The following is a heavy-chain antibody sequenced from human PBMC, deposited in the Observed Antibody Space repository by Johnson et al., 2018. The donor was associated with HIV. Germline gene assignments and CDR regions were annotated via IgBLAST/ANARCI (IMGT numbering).Heavy chain of an antibody. CDR3: VTVQDEWFRALGAFDI. V-gene: IGHV3-30*03. D-gene: IGHD3-10*01. CDR1: GFTFRSYG. J-gene: IGHJ3*02. Sequence: QVQLVESGGGLVQPGGSLRLSCAASGFTFRSYGMHWVRQAPGKGLEWVAVISYDGSKKYHADSVKGRFTISRDNSKNTLYLQMNTLRAEDTAVYYCVTVQDEWFRALGAFDIWGQGTMVTVSS. CDR2: ISYDGSKK.